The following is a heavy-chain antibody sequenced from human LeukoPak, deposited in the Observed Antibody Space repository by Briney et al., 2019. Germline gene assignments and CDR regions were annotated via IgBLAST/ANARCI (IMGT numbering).Heavy chain of an antibody. V-gene: IGHV3-48*01. CDR1: GFTFSSYS. J-gene: IGHJ6*02. Sequence: GGSLRLSCAASGFTFSSYSMNWVRQAPGKGLEWVSYISSCSSTIYYADSVKGRFTISRDNAKNSLYLQMNSLRAEDTAVYYCARDRRVVYYYYGMDVWGQGTTVTVSS. CDR2: ISSCSSTI. CDR3: ARDRRVVYYYYGMDV.